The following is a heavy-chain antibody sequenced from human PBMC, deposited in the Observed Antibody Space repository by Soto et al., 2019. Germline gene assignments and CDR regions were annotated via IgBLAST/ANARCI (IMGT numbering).Heavy chain of an antibody. CDR1: GFTFSSYE. CDR2: ISSSGSTI. CDR3: AREGGGAYNWFDP. Sequence: EVQLAESGGGLVQPGGSLRLSCAASGFTFSSYEMNWVRQAPGKGLEWVSYISSSGSTIYYADSVKGRFTISRDNAKNSLYLQMNSLRAEDTAVYYCAREGGGAYNWFDPWGQGTLVTVSS. J-gene: IGHJ5*02. V-gene: IGHV3-48*03. D-gene: IGHD2-21*01.